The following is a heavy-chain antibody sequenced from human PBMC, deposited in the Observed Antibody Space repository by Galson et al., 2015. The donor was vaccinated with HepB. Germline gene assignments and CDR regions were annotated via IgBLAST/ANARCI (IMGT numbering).Heavy chain of an antibody. CDR1: GFTFSSSN. D-gene: IGHD1-1*01. J-gene: IGHJ4*02. CDR2: ISPDGRTT. V-gene: IGHV3-30-3*01. CDR3: ARDFLWNFDF. Sequence: SLRLSCAASGFTFSSSNMHWVRQSPVKGLEWLAIISPDGRTTYYADAVRGRFTISRDNSKNTLFLQADYLGPQDTAAYYCARDFLWNFDFWGRGALVTVSS.